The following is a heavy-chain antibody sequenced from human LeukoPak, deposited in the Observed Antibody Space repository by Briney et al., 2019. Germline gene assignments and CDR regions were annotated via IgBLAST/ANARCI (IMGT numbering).Heavy chain of an antibody. D-gene: IGHD6-19*01. V-gene: IGHV4-59*01. CDR2: IYYSGST. Sequence: PSETLSLTCTVSGGSISSYYWSWIRQPPGKGLEWIGYIYYSGSTNYNPSLKSRVTISVDTSKNQFSLKLSSVTAADTAVYYCARQYSSGWYRWSDPWGRGTLVTVSS. CDR3: ARQYSSGWYRWSDP. CDR1: GGSISSYY. J-gene: IGHJ5*02.